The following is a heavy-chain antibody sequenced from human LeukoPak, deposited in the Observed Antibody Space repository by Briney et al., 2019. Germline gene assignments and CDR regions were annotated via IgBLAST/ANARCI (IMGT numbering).Heavy chain of an antibody. CDR2: LWDDGSRK. CDR1: GFTFSAYD. V-gene: IGHV3-33*06. J-gene: IGHJ6*03. Sequence: GGSLRLSCAASGFTFSAYDMHWVRQAPGKGLEWVAVLWDDGSRKYSADSVRGRFTISRDNSKNTLYLQMNSLRAEDTAVYYCAKGLKYCSGGSRSLYMDVWGKGTTVTVSS. CDR3: AKGLKYCSGGSRSLYMDV. D-gene: IGHD2-15*01.